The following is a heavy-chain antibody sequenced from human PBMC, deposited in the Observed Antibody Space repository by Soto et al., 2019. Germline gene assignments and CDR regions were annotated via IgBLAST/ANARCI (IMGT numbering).Heavy chain of an antibody. CDR1: GYSIGSGYY. CDR3: ARTFDYYGMDV. CDR2: IYHAGSV. Sequence: ASETLSLTXAVSGYSIGSGYYWAWIRQSPGKGLEWIGSIYHAGSVYYNPSLNGRVALSMDTSKNHFSLKLTSVTAADTAVYYCARTFDYYGMDVWGQGTTVTVS. V-gene: IGHV4-38-2*01. J-gene: IGHJ6*02.